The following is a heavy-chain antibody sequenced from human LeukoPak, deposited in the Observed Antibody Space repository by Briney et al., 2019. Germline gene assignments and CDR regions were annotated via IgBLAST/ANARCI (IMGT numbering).Heavy chain of an antibody. V-gene: IGHV4-39*01. CDR1: GGSISSGSYY. CDR2: IYYSGST. J-gene: IGHJ5*02. CDR3: ARHDYYGSLNWFDP. D-gene: IGHD3-10*01. Sequence: SETLSLTCTVSGGSISSGSYYWGWIRQPPGKGLEWIGTIYYSGSTYYNPSLKSRVTISVDTSKNQFSLKLSSVTAADTAVYYCARHDYYGSLNWFDPWGQGTLVTVSS.